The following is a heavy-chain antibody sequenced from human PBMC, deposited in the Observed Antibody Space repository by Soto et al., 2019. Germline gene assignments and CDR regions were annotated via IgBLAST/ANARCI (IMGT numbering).Heavy chain of an antibody. J-gene: IGHJ6*02. V-gene: IGHV4-31*03. Sequence: SETLSLTCTVSGGSISSGGYYWSWIRQHPGKGLEWIGYIYYSGSTYYNPSLKSRVTISVDTSKNQFSLKLSSVTAADTAVYYCARDREYYDFWSGYWYYYYGMDVWGQGTTVTVSS. CDR1: GGSISSGGYY. D-gene: IGHD3-3*01. CDR2: IYYSGST. CDR3: ARDREYYDFWSGYWYYYYGMDV.